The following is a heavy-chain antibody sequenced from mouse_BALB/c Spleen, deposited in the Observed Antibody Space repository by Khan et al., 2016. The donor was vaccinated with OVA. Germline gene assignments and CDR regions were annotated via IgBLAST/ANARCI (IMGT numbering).Heavy chain of an antibody. CDR3: ARTARIKY. D-gene: IGHD1-2*01. CDR1: GYSITSGYG. Sequence: EVQLQQSGPGLVKPSQSLSLTCTVTGYSITSGYGWNWIRQFPGNKLEWMGYINYSGSTNYNPSLKSRISITRDTSKNQFFLQLNSVTTEDTATYYWARTARIKYWGQGTTLTVSS. CDR2: INYSGST. J-gene: IGHJ2*01. V-gene: IGHV3-1*02.